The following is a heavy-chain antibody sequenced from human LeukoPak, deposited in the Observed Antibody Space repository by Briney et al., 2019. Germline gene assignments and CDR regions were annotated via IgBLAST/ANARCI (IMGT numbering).Heavy chain of an antibody. V-gene: IGHV4-39*01. J-gene: IGHJ4*02. CDR2: IYYSGST. CDR1: GGSISSSSYY. CDR3: ARYPYYYDSSGYNPFDY. D-gene: IGHD3-22*01. Sequence: PSETLSLTCTVSGGSISSSSYYWGWIRQPPGKGLEWIGNIYYSGSTYYNPSLKSRVTISVDTSKNQFSLKLSSVTAADTAVYYCARYPYYYDSSGYNPFDYWGRGTLVTLS.